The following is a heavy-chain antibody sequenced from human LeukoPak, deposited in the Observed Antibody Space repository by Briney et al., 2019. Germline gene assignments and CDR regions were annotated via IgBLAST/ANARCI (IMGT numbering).Heavy chain of an antibody. CDR3: ARDRSATWYSLED. V-gene: IGHV3-20*04. D-gene: IGHD2-21*02. J-gene: IGHJ4*02. CDR1: GFKLEDFG. CDR2: ISWDGDGT. Sequence: GESLRLSCSGSGFKLEDFGMNWVRQAPGKGLEWVAGISWDGDGTSYADSVRGRFTISSDNAKKSVYLQMNTLRAGDTALYYCARDRSATWYSLEDWGQGTLVTVS.